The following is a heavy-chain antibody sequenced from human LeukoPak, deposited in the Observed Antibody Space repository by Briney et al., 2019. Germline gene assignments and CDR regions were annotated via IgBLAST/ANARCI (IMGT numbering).Heavy chain of an antibody. V-gene: IGHV4-39*01. J-gene: IGHJ4*02. D-gene: IGHD4-17*01. CDR3: ARRFIPGTIDY. CDR1: GGSISSTSYY. Sequence: SETLSLTCTVSGGSISSTSYYWAWIRQPPGKGLEWIGSIYYSGSTYYNPSLKSRLTISVDTSKNQFSLKLSSVAAADTAVYYCARRFIPGTIDYWGQGTLVTVSS. CDR2: IYYSGST.